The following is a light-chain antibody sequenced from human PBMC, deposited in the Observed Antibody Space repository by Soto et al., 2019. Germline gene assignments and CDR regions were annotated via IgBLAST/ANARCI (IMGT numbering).Light chain of an antibody. CDR2: DSS. V-gene: IGKV3-20*01. Sequence: EIVLTQSPATLSLSPGERATLSCRAGQSVSSNFLAWYQHKPGQAPRLLIYDSSSRATGIPDRFSGSGSGTDFTLSIIRLEPEDFAVYYCQQYDISPWTFGQGTKVDIK. CDR3: QQYDISPWT. CDR1: QSVSSNF. J-gene: IGKJ1*01.